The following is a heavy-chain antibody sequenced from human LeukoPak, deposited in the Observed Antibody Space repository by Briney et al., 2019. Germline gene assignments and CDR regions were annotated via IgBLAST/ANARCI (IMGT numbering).Heavy chain of an antibody. CDR3: ATEYDILTGYYSRPEYFQH. Sequence: ASVKVSCKVSGYTLTELSMHRVRQAPGKGLEGMGGFDPEDGETIYAQKFQGRVTMTEDTSTDTAYMELSSPRSEDTAVYYCATEYDILTGYYSRPEYFQHWGQGTLVTVSS. D-gene: IGHD3-9*01. J-gene: IGHJ1*01. CDR1: GYTLTELS. V-gene: IGHV1-24*01. CDR2: FDPEDGET.